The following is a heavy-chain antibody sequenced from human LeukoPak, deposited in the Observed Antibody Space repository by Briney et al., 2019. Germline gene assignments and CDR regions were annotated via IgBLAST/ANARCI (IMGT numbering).Heavy chain of an antibody. Sequence: ASVKVSCKASGYTFTSYGISWVRQAPGQGLEWMGWINPNSGGTNYAQKFQGRVTMTRDTSISTAYMELSRLRSDDTAVYYCARGRGYYGSGSWYMDVWGKGTTVTISS. D-gene: IGHD3-10*01. V-gene: IGHV1-2*02. CDR3: ARGRGYYGSGSWYMDV. CDR2: INPNSGGT. CDR1: GYTFTSYG. J-gene: IGHJ6*04.